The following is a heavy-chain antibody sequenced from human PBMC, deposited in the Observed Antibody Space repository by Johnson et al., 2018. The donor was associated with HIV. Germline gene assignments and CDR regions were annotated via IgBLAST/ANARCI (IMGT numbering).Heavy chain of an antibody. J-gene: IGHJ3*02. D-gene: IGHD3-10*01. CDR2: IYSGGST. CDR1: GFTVSSNY. CDR3: ARRMVQGVIITSGAFDI. V-gene: IGHV3-66*02. Sequence: MMLVESGGDLVQPGGSLRLSCAASGFTVSSNYMNWVRQAPGKGLEWVSVIYSGGSTYYADSVKGRFTISRDNSKNTLYLQMNSLRAEDTAVYYCARRMVQGVIITSGAFDIWGQGTMVTVSS.